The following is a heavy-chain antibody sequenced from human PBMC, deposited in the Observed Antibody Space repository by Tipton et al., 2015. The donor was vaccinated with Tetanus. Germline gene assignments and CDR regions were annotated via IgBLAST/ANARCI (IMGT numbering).Heavy chain of an antibody. Sequence: VQLVQSGAEVKQPGESLKISCKGSGYMFSSHWIGWVRQVPGKGLEWLGTIYPGDSYSTYSPSFEGQVTISVDRSIDPAYLQWSSLKASDTAIYYCARPLTSVAFGGFAFDVWGQGTLVTVSS. D-gene: IGHD3-16*01. CDR2: IYPGDSYS. CDR1: GYMFSSHW. CDR3: ARPLTSVAFGGFAFDV. V-gene: IGHV5-51*01. J-gene: IGHJ3*01.